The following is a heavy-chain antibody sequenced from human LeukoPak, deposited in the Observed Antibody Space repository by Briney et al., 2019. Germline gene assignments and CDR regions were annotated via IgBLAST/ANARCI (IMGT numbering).Heavy chain of an antibody. CDR1: GGTFSSYA. Sequence: SVKVSCKASGGTFSSYAISWVRQAPGQGLEWLGMITPNIGSTTYAQQFQGRITMTSDKSTSTVYMDLSSLRSDDTAVYYCARGLSQFGELSDASSYWGQGTLVTVSS. CDR2: ITPNIGST. V-gene: IGHV1-69*04. J-gene: IGHJ4*02. D-gene: IGHD3-10*01. CDR3: ARGLSQFGELSDASSY.